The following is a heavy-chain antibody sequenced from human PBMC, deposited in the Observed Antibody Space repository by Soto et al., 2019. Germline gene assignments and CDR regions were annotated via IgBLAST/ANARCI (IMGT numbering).Heavy chain of an antibody. J-gene: IGHJ4*02. V-gene: IGHV3-30-3*01. D-gene: IGHD5-18*01. CDR2: ISYDGSNK. CDR1: GFTFSSYA. CDR3: ASEPGYSYGDYFDY. Sequence: PGGSLRLSCAASGFTFSSYAMHWVRQAPGKGLEWVAVISYDGSNKYYADSVKGRFTISRDNSKNTLYLQMNSLRAEDTAVYYCASEPGYSYGDYFDYWGQGTLVTVSS.